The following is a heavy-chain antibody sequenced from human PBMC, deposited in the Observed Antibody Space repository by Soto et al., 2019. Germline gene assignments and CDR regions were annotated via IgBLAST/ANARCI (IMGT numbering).Heavy chain of an antibody. Sequence: QVQLVQSGAEVKKPGSSVTVSCKASGGTFGNSAISWVRQAPGQGLEWMGGIIPLFPTPDYAQKFQGRVTITADESTTTAYMELTSLRSGDTAVYYCARDKERQQLGGNYYCGIAVWGEGTTVTVSS. CDR3: ARDKERQQLGGNYYCGIAV. D-gene: IGHD6-25*01. CDR1: GGTFGNSA. V-gene: IGHV1-69*12. CDR2: IIPLFPTP. J-gene: IGHJ6*04.